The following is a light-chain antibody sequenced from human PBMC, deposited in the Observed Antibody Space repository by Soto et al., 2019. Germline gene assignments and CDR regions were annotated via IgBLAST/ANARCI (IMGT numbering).Light chain of an antibody. CDR1: QGFSTY. CDR3: QQLNSYPLT. Sequence: IQLTQSPSSLSASVGDRVTITCRASQGFSTYLARYQQKPGKAPKLLIYGASTLQSGVPSRFSGSGSGTDFTLTTSSLQPEDFATYYCQQLNSYPLTFGQGTRLEIK. V-gene: IGKV1-9*01. J-gene: IGKJ5*01. CDR2: GAS.